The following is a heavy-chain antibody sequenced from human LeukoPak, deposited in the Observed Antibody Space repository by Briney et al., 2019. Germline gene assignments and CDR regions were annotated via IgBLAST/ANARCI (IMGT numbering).Heavy chain of an antibody. CDR2: IFGGGREI. J-gene: IGHJ6*03. V-gene: IGHV3-23*01. CDR1: GCTFSTFA. CDR3: AKTTVTPPYYMDV. D-gene: IGHD4-11*01. Sequence: GGSLRLSCAASGCTFSTFAMYWGRQPPGKGLGRVSSIFGGGREIHYAAPVRGRFTISRDNSTSPLSLQMNSLRAEDTAVYYCAKTTVTPPYYMDVWGKGTTVTVSS.